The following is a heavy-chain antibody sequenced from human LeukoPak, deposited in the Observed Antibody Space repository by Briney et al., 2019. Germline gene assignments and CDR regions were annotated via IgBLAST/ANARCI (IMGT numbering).Heavy chain of an antibody. Sequence: PGGSLRLSCAASGFTFSSYWMHWVRQAPGKGLEWVSAISGSGGSTYYADSVKGRFTISRDNSKNTLYLQMNSLRAEDTAVYYCATPLRGVVAANEYFQHWGQGTLVTVSS. CDR3: ATPLRGVVAANEYFQH. J-gene: IGHJ1*01. CDR1: GFTFSSYW. D-gene: IGHD2-15*01. CDR2: ISGSGGST. V-gene: IGHV3-23*01.